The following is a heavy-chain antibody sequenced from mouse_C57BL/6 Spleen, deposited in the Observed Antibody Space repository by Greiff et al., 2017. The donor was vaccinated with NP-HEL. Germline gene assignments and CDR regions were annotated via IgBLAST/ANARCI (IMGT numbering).Heavy chain of an antibody. D-gene: IGHD2-2*01. CDR2: INPYNGGT. V-gene: IGHV1-19*01. Sequence: EVQLQQSGPVLVKPGASVKMSCKASGYTFTDYYMNWVKQSHGKSLEWIGVINPYNGGTSYNQKFKGKATLTVDKSSSTAYMELNSLTSEDSAVYYCARFYGYDAAWFAYWGQGTLVTVSA. CDR1: GYTFTDYY. J-gene: IGHJ3*01. CDR3: ARFYGYDAAWFAY.